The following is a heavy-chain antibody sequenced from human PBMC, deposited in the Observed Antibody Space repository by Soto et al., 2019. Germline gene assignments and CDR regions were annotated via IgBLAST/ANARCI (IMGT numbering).Heavy chain of an antibody. CDR3: ARGYCSSTSCYAQLDY. CDR2: INAGNGNT. D-gene: IGHD2-2*01. J-gene: IGHJ4*02. CDR1: GYPFTTYA. Sequence: ASVKVSCKASGYPFTTYAMHWVRQAPGQRLEWMGWINAGNGNTKYSQKFQGRVTITRDTSASTAYMELSSLRSEDTAVYYCARGYCSSTSCYAQLDYWGQGTLVTVSS. V-gene: IGHV1-3*01.